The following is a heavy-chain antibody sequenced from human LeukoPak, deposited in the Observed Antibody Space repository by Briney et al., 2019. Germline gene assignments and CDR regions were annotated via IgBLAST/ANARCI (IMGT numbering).Heavy chain of an antibody. CDR3: AKALRYFDWLCFDY. Sequence: GGSLRLSCAASGFTFSDYYMSWIRQAPGKGLEWVSYISSSGSTIYYADSVKGRSTISRDNAKNSLYLQMNSLRAEDTTLYYCAKALRYFDWLCFDYWGQGTLVTVSS. CDR2: ISSSGSTI. V-gene: IGHV3-11*01. J-gene: IGHJ4*02. CDR1: GFTFSDYY. D-gene: IGHD3-9*01.